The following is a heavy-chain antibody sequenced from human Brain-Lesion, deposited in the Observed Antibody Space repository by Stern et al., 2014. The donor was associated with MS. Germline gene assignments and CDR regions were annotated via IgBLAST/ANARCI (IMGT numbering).Heavy chain of an antibody. V-gene: IGHV4-59*01. D-gene: IGHD2-2*01. Sequence: HVQLVESVPGLVKPSETLSLTCTVSGCSINGFYWRRIRQPPGKALERNGYFDRTGSTNYNPALKSRVTMSVDTSENQFSLKLSSVTAADTAIYFCARNHRPPVKCYDALHYWGQGRLVTVSS. CDR2: FDRTGST. CDR3: ARNHRPPVKCYDALHY. CDR1: GCSINGFY. J-gene: IGHJ4*02.